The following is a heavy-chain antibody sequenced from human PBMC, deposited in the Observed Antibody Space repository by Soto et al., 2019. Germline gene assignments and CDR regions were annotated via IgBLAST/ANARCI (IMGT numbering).Heavy chain of an antibody. J-gene: IGHJ6*02. Sequence: GGSLRLSCAASGFTVSSNYMSWVRQAPGKGLEWVSVIYSGGSTYYADSVKGRFTISRDNSKNTLYLQMNSLRAEDTAVYYCARETGYSSSWYYYYYGMDVWGQGTTVTVSS. V-gene: IGHV3-66*01. CDR1: GFTVSSNY. CDR2: IYSGGST. D-gene: IGHD6-13*01. CDR3: ARETGYSSSWYYYYYGMDV.